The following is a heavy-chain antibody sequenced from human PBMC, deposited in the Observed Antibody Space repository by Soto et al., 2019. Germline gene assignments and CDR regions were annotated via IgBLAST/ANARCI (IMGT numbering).Heavy chain of an antibody. CDR1: GYTFTSYA. D-gene: IGHD3-10*01. CDR3: ARDPYYGSGSYKPPLSYFDY. Sequence: ASVKVSCKASGYTFTSYAMHWVRQAPGQRLEWMGWINAGNGNTKYSQKFQGRVTITRDTSASTAYMELSSLRSEDTAVYYCARDPYYGSGSYKPPLSYFDYWGQGTLVTVSS. J-gene: IGHJ4*02. V-gene: IGHV1-3*01. CDR2: INAGNGNT.